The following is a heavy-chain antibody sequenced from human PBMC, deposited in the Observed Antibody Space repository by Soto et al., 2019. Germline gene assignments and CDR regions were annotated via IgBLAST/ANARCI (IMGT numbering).Heavy chain of an antibody. D-gene: IGHD3-22*01. Sequence: SETLSLTCTVSGGSISSYYWSWIRQPPGKGLEWIAYIYDSGSTNYNPSLKSRVTISVDTSKNQFSLKLSSVTAADTAVYYCARGGGYYDSIVYYGGHYLDYWGQGTLVTVSS. J-gene: IGHJ4*02. CDR1: GGSISSYY. V-gene: IGHV4-59*01. CDR3: ARGGGYYDSIVYYGGHYLDY. CDR2: IYDSGST.